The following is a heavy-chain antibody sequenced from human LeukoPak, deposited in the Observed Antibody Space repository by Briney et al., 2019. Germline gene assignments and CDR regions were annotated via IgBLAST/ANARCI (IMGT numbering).Heavy chain of an antibody. CDR1: GGSFSGYY. D-gene: IGHD1-26*01. Sequence: PSETLSLTCAVYGGSFSGYYWSWIRQPPGKGLEWIGSIYHSGSTYYNPSLKSRVTISVDTSKNQFSLKLSSVTAADTAVYYCARNEWELLAYFDYWGQGTLVTVSS. J-gene: IGHJ4*02. CDR2: IYHSGST. V-gene: IGHV4-34*01. CDR3: ARNEWELLAYFDY.